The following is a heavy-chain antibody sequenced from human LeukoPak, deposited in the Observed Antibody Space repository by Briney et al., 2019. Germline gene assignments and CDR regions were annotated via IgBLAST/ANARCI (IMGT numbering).Heavy chain of an antibody. Sequence: GRSLRLSCAASGFTFSSYWMHWVRQAPGKGLVWVSRINSDGSSTSYADSVKGRFTISRDNAKNTLYLQMNSLRAEDTAVYYCARDRRYCSSTSCYTADYWGQGTLVTVSS. CDR3: ARDRRYCSSTSCYTADY. CDR2: INSDGSST. CDR1: GFTFSSYW. D-gene: IGHD2-2*02. J-gene: IGHJ4*02. V-gene: IGHV3-74*01.